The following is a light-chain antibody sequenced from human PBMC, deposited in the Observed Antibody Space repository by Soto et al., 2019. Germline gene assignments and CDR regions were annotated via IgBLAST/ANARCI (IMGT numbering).Light chain of an antibody. J-gene: IGLJ2*01. CDR2: DNV. V-gene: IGLV1-40*01. CDR3: AAWDDRLNAWV. Sequence: QSVLTQPPSVSGAPGQRVTISCTGSSSNIGAGYDVHWYQQLPGMAPKLTIYDNVERPSGVPDRFSGSRSGTAASLAISGLQSEDEADYYCAAWDDRLNAWVIGGGTKPPS. CDR1: SSNIGAGYD.